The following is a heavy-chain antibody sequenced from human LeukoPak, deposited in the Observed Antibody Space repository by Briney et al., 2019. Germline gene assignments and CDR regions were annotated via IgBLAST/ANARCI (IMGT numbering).Heavy chain of an antibody. CDR1: GGSISSSSYY. CDR2: IYYSGST. Sequence: KTSETLSFTCTVSGGSISSSSYYWGWIRQPPGKGLEWIGSIYYSGSTYYNPSLKSRVTISVDTSKNQFSLKLSSVTAADTAVYYCARVGPYSSGSPFQHWGQGTLVTVS. J-gene: IGHJ1*01. CDR3: ARVGPYSSGSPFQH. V-gene: IGHV4-39*07. D-gene: IGHD6-19*01.